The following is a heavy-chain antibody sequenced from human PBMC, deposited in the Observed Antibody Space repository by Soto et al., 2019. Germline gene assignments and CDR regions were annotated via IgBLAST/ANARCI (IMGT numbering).Heavy chain of an antibody. CDR1: GFTFSGSA. CDR2: IRSKPNNYAT. J-gene: IGHJ3*02. D-gene: IGHD1-20*01. V-gene: IGHV3-73*01. CDR3: ARGLSNWNDGERGFDDI. Sequence: GGSLRLSCAASGFTFSGSAMHWVRQASGKGLEWVGRIRSKPNNYATTYAASVRGRFSISRDDSQNTAYLQMNNLKTEDTAVYYCARGLSNWNDGERGFDDIRGQGTLVTVSS.